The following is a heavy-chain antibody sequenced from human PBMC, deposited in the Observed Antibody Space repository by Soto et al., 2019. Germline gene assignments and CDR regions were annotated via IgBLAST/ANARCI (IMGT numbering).Heavy chain of an antibody. CDR3: ARDMVAGTLYYYYYGMDV. D-gene: IGHD6-19*01. J-gene: IGHJ6*02. CDR2: IWYDGSNK. Sequence: LRLSCAASGFTFSSYGMHWVRQAPGKGLEWVAVIWYDGSNKYYADSVKGRFTISRDNSKNTLYLQMNSLRAEDTAVYYCARDMVAGTLYYYYYGMDVWGQGTTVTSP. CDR1: GFTFSSYG. V-gene: IGHV3-33*01.